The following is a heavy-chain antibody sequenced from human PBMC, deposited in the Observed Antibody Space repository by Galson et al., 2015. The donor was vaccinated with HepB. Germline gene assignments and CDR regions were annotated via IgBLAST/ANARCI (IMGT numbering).Heavy chain of an antibody. V-gene: IGHV3-11*05. D-gene: IGHD2-15*01. CDR2: ISSSSSYT. CDR3: ARVEYCSGGSCSNYFDY. J-gene: IGHJ4*02. CDR1: GFTFSDYY. Sequence: SLRLSCAASGFTFSDYYMSWIRQAPGKGLEWVSYISSSSSYTNYADSVKGRFTISRDNAKNSLYLQMNSLKAEDTAVYYCARVEYCSGGSCSNYFDYWGQGTLVTVSS.